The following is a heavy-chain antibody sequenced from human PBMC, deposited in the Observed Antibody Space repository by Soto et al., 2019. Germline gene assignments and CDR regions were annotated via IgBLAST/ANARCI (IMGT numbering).Heavy chain of an antibody. V-gene: IGHV2-5*02. Sequence: QITLKESGPTLVKPTQTLTLTCTFSGFSLSTSGVGVGWIRQPPGKALEWLALIYWDDDKRYSPSLKTSLTLXKXTXXIHVVLTMTNMDPSDTATYSCAHSQITVVAPGFDPWGQGTLFTVSS. CDR3: AHSQITVVAPGFDP. J-gene: IGHJ5*02. CDR1: GFSLSTSGVG. CDR2: IYWDDDK. D-gene: IGHD2-15*01.